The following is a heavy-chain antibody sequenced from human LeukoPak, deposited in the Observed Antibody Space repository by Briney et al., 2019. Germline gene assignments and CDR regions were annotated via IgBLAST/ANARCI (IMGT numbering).Heavy chain of an antibody. CDR2: IYPGDSDT. J-gene: IGHJ4*02. D-gene: IGHD2-8*01. CDR1: GYSFTSYW. CDR3: ARQGDCTNGVCPINMFDY. V-gene: IGHV5-51*01. Sequence: GESLKISCKGSGYSFTSYWIGWVRQMPGKGLEWMGIIYPGDSDTRYSPSFQGQVTISADKSISTAYLQWSSLKASDTAMYYCARQGDCTNGVCPINMFDYWGQGTLVTVSS.